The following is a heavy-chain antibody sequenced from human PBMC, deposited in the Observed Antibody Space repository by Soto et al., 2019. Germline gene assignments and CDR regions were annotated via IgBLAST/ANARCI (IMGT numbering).Heavy chain of an antibody. CDR2: VKTTGDTT. CDR3: TKDVTGDVGAVY. Sequence: EVQLVESGGALVQPGGSLTLSCAASGFAFFSHVMSWVRQAPGKGLEWVSTVKTTGDTTFYAGPVKGRFTASRDDSKSTLFLNMYRLRVEDTATYYWTKDVTGDVGAVYWGQGTPVTVSS. J-gene: IGHJ4*02. CDR1: GFAFFSHV. D-gene: IGHD2-21*02. V-gene: IGHV3-23*04.